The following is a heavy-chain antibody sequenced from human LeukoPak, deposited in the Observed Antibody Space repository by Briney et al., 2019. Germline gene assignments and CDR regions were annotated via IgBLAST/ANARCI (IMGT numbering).Heavy chain of an antibody. CDR2: ISGGSSFT. CDR3: ARDLGYSSGPNY. J-gene: IGHJ4*02. D-gene: IGHD6-19*01. CDR1: GFTFNSCT. V-gene: IGHV3-21*01. Sequence: GGSLRLSCAASGFTFNSCTMNWVRQAPGKGLEWVSYISGGSSFTYYVDSVKGRFTISRDNAKNSLYLQMNSLRAEDTAVYYCARDLGYSSGPNYWGQGTRVTVSS.